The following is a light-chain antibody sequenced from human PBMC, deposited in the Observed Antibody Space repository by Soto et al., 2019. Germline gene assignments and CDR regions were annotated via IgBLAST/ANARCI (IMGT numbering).Light chain of an antibody. J-gene: IGKJ1*01. V-gene: IGKV1-5*03. CDR2: KAS. CDR1: QTISSW. Sequence: IQMTPSPGTLSRYVGDRVTITCRASQTISSWLAWYQQKPGKAPKLLIYKASTLKSGVPSRFSGSGSGTEFTLTISSLQPDDFATHYCQPYNSYSQAFGPGTKVDIK. CDR3: QPYNSYSQA.